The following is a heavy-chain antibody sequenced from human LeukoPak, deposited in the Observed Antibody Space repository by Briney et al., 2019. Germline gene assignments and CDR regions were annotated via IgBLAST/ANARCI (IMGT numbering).Heavy chain of an antibody. D-gene: IGHD4-23*01. CDR2: IYYSGST. V-gene: IGHV4-30-4*01. J-gene: IGHJ4*02. Sequence: SETLSLTCTVSGGSISSGDYYWSWIRQPPGKGLEWIGYIYYSGSTYYNPSLKSRVTISVDTSKNQFSLKLSSVTAADTAVYYCARLRVQNYGGNWGFDYWGQGTLVTVSS. CDR1: GGSISSGDYY. CDR3: ARLRVQNYGGNWGFDY.